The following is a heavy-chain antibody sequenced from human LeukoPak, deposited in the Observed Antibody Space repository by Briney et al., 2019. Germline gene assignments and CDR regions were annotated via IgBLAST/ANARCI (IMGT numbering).Heavy chain of an antibody. CDR2: IIPIFGTA. V-gene: IGHV1-69*13. CDR3: AREGMATNHIDY. CDR1: GGTFSSYA. Sequence: SVKVSCKASGGTFSSYAISWVRQAPGQGLEWMGGIIPIFGTANYAQKFQGRVTITADESTSTAYMELSRLRSEDTAVYYCAREGMATNHIDYWGQGTLVTVSS. D-gene: IGHD5-24*01. J-gene: IGHJ4*02.